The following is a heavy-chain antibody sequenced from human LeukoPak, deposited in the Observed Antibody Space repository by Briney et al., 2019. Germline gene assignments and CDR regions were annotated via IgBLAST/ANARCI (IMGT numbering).Heavy chain of an antibody. CDR1: GGSFSGYY. Sequence: SETLSLTCAVYGGSFSGYYWSWIRQPPGKGLEWIGEINHSGSTNYNPSLKSRVTISVDTSKNQFSLKLSSVTAADTAVYYCARGARVWYSSEDWFDPWGQGTLVTVSS. D-gene: IGHD6-19*01. J-gene: IGHJ5*02. CDR2: INHSGST. CDR3: ARGARVWYSSEDWFDP. V-gene: IGHV4-34*01.